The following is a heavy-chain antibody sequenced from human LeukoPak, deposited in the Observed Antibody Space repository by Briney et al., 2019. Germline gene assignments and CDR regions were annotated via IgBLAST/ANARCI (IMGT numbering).Heavy chain of an antibody. V-gene: IGHV3-21*01. D-gene: IGHD4-17*01. CDR2: ISSSSSYI. CDR3: ASIRGVDDYGDYVDYYYYMDV. J-gene: IGHJ6*03. Sequence: PGGSLRLSCAASGFTFSSYSMNWVRQAPGKGLEWVSSISSSSSYIDYADSVKGRFTISRDNAKNSLYLQMNSLRAEDTAVYYCASIRGVDDYGDYVDYYYYMDVWGKGTTVTVSS. CDR1: GFTFSSYS.